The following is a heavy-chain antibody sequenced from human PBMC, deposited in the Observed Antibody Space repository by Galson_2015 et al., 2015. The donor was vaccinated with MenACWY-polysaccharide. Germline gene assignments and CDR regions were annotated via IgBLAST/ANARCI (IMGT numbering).Heavy chain of an antibody. Sequence: PALVKPTQTLTLPCTFSGFSLRTSGMCVSWIRQPPGKALEWLALIDWDDDKYYSTSLKTRLTISKDTSKNQVVLTMTNMDPVDTATYYCARASIAEVAGGSFDYWGQGTLVTVSS. CDR3: ARASIAEVAGGSFDY. CDR2: IDWDDDK. V-gene: IGHV2-70*01. J-gene: IGHJ4*02. CDR1: GFSLRTSGMC. D-gene: IGHD6-6*01.